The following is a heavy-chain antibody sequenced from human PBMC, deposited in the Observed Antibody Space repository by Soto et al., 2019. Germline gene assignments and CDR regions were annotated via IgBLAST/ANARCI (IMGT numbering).Heavy chain of an antibody. D-gene: IGHD1-7*01. CDR2: IYRTGST. V-gene: IGHV4-4*02. CDR1: GGSFTSNNW. J-gene: IGHJ4*02. CDR3: ARQDPGTSVDY. Sequence: SETLSLTCAVSGGSFTSNNWWTWVRQPPGQGLEWIGEIYRTGSTNYNPSLKSRVTISLDKSENQFSLKVTSLTAADTAVYYCARQDPGTSVDYWGQGTLVTVSS.